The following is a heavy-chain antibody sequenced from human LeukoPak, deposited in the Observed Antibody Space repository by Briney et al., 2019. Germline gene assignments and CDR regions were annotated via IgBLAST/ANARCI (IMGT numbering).Heavy chain of an antibody. J-gene: IGHJ4*02. D-gene: IGHD3-10*01. Sequence: ASVNVSCQASGYSFTAFYIHWVRQAPAQGLEWMGWIHPRSGETNYAYKFRGRVTMTRDTSISTTYMDLGSLGSDDTAVYYCARDGEYGTGSYYRGCFDYWGQGTLVTVSS. V-gene: IGHV1-2*02. CDR2: IHPRSGET. CDR1: GYSFTAFY. CDR3: ARDGEYGTGSYYRGCFDY.